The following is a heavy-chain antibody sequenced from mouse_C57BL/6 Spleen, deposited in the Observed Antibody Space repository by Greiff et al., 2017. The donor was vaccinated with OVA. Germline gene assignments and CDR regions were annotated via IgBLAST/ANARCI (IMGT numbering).Heavy chain of an antibody. CDR2: LDPETGGT. CDR1: GYTFTDYE. D-gene: IGHD2-1*01. CDR3: TRLNYGNYDYFDY. J-gene: IGHJ2*01. Sequence: VKLVESGAELVRPGASVTLSCKASGYTFTDYEMHWVKQTPVHGLEWIGALDPETGGTAYNQKFKGKAILTADKSSSTAYMELRSLTSEDSAVYYCTRLNYGNYDYFDYWGQGTTLTVSS. V-gene: IGHV1-15*01.